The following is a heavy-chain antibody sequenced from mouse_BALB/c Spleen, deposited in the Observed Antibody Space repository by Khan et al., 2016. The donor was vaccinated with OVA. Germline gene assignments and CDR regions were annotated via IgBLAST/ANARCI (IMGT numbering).Heavy chain of an antibody. CDR3: ARQPYYHYNIMDY. J-gene: IGHJ4*01. CDR2: IWSDGST. CDR1: GFSFTNYG. Sequence: QVQLKQSGPGLVAPSQSLSITCTISGFSFTNYGVHWLRQPPGRGLEWLVVIWSDGSTTYNSALKSRLSISKDNYKSQVFLKMNSLQTDDTAMYYCARQPYYHYNIMDYWGQGTSVTVSS. V-gene: IGHV2-6-1*01. D-gene: IGHD2-10*01.